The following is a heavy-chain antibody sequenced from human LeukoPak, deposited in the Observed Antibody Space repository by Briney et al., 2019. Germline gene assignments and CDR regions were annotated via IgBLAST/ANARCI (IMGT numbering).Heavy chain of an antibody. CDR1: GFIFSSYA. V-gene: IGHV3-30*04. Sequence: PGRSLRLSCAASGFIFSSYAMHWVRQAPGKGLEWVAVISYDGSNKYHADSVKGRFTISRDNSKNTLYLQMNSLRAEDTAVYYCARDQRRDGYNSYYYYGMDVWGQGTTVTVSS. D-gene: IGHD5-24*01. J-gene: IGHJ6*02. CDR2: ISYDGSNK. CDR3: ARDQRRDGYNSYYYYGMDV.